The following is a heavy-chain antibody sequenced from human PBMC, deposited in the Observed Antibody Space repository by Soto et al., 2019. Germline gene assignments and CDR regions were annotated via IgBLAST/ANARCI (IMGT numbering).Heavy chain of an antibody. Sequence: QVHLVQSGAEVKKPGASVKVSCKASDYTFLSYGISWVRQAPGHGLEWMGWISPYNGNTDYAQKLQGRVTMTTDTSTSTVYMELRSLRSDDTAVYYCASHRDYYFDNWGQGTLVTVSS. CDR1: DYTFLSYG. CDR3: ASHRDYYFDN. D-gene: IGHD3-10*01. J-gene: IGHJ4*02. V-gene: IGHV1-18*01. CDR2: ISPYNGNT.